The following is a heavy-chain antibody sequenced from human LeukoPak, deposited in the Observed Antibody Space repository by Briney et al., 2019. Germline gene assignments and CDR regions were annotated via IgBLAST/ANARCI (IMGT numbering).Heavy chain of an antibody. Sequence: TSETLSLTCTVSGGSISSSSFYWGWFRQPPGKGLEWIATIHYSGSTYYNPSLKSRVTISVDTSKNQFSLKLSSVTAADTAVYYCARGRSPITMVRGVKGGNYYYMDVWGKGTTVTVSS. V-gene: IGHV4-39*01. D-gene: IGHD3-10*01. CDR1: GGSISSSSFY. CDR2: IHYSGST. CDR3: ARGRSPITMVRGVKGGNYYYMDV. J-gene: IGHJ6*03.